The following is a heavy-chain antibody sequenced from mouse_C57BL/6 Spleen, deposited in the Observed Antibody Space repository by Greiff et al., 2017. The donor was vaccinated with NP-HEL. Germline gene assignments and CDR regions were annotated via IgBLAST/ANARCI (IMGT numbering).Heavy chain of an antibody. CDR2: IYPGDGDT. D-gene: IGHD1-1*01. J-gene: IGHJ2*01. Sequence: QVQLQQSGPELVKPGASVKISCKASGYAFSSSWMNWVKQRPGKGLEWIGRIYPGDGDTNYNGKFKGKATLTADKSSSTAYMQLSSLTSEDSAVYFVARSDYYGSSYGYFDYWGQGTTLTVSS. CDR1: GYAFSSSW. CDR3: ARSDYYGSSYGYFDY. V-gene: IGHV1-82*01.